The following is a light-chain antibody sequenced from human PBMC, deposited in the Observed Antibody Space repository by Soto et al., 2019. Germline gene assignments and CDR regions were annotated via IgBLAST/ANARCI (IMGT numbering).Light chain of an antibody. CDR3: QQRYNWPLT. CDR2: DAS. J-gene: IGKJ4*01. Sequence: EIVLTQSPATLSLSPGERATLSCRASQSVGSSLAWYQQKPGQAPWLLIYDASYRASGIPARFSGSGSGTDFTLTISSLEPEDVAVYYCQQRYNWPLTFGGGTKVEIK. V-gene: IGKV3-11*01. CDR1: QSVGSS.